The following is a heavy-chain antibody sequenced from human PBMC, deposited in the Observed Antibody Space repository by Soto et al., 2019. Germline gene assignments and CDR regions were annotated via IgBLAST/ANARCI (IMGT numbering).Heavy chain of an antibody. CDR3: ASAYGDDYDY. CDR2: INHSGST. CDR1: GGSFSGYY. D-gene: IGHD4-17*01. Sequence: QVQLQQWGAGLLKPSETLSLTCAVYGGSFSGYYWSWIRQPPGKGLEWIGEINHSGSTNYNPSLKIRVTISVDTSKNQFSLKLSSVTAADTAVYYCASAYGDDYDYWGQGTLVTVSS. J-gene: IGHJ4*02. V-gene: IGHV4-34*01.